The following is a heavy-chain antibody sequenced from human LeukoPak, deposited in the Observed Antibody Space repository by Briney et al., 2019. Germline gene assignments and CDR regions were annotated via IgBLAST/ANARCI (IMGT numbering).Heavy chain of an antibody. D-gene: IGHD3-10*01. V-gene: IGHV3-7*03. Sequence: GGSLRLSCAASGFTFSRYWMSWVRQAPGKGLEWVANIKQDGSEKFYVDSVKGRFTISRDNAKNTLYLQMNSLRAEDTAVYYCAKDYKLLWFGEPAFDIWGQGTMVTVSS. CDR1: GFTFSRYW. CDR3: AKDYKLLWFGEPAFDI. J-gene: IGHJ3*02. CDR2: IKQDGSEK.